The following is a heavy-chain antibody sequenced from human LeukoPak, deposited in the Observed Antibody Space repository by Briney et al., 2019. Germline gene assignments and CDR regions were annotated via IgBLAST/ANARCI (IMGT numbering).Heavy chain of an antibody. V-gene: IGHV1-69*05. Sequence: ASVKVSCKASGDTFSSYAISWVRQAPGQGLEWMGGIIPIFGTANYAQKFQGRVTITTDESTSTAYMELSSLRSEDTAVYYCARDLGHQQLAYFDYWGQGTLVTVSS. CDR1: GDTFSSYA. CDR2: IIPIFGTA. J-gene: IGHJ4*02. CDR3: ARDLGHQQLAYFDY. D-gene: IGHD6-13*01.